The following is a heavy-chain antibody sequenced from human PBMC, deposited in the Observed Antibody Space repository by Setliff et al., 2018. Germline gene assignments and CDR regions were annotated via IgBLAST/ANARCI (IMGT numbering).Heavy chain of an antibody. CDR3: VRDRHAYSSGWAPFEF. CDR2: INTSGGST. CDR1: GFTFSSYW. D-gene: IGHD6-19*01. Sequence: GGSLSLSCTASGFTFSSYWMHWVRQVPGKGLEWVSRINTSGGSTANADSVEGRFTISRDDAKNTLYLQMNSLRVEDTAVYYCVRDRHAYSSGWAPFEFWGQGSQVTVSS. J-gene: IGHJ4*02. V-gene: IGHV3-74*01.